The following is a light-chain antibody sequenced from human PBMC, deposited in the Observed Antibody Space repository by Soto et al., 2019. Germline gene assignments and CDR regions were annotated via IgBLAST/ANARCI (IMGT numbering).Light chain of an antibody. CDR3: QQYNTYPLT. J-gene: IGKJ4*01. CDR1: QSISTW. V-gene: IGKV1-5*03. Sequence: DVQMTQSPSTLSASVGDRVTITCRASQSISTWLAWYQQKPGKAPKLLIYKASSLEGGVPSRFSGSGSGTEFNITISSLQPDDFATYYYQQYNTYPLTFGGGTKVDIK. CDR2: KAS.